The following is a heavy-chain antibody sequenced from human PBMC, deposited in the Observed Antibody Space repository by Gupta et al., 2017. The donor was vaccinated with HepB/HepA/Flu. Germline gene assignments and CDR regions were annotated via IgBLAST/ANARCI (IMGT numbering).Heavy chain of an antibody. CDR1: GGSISSSSYY. J-gene: IGHJ6*03. CDR3: ARPDPGSSWRGFGENYYMDV. Sequence: QLQLQESGPGLVKPSETLSLTCTVSGGSISSSSYYWGWIRQPPGKELEWIGSIYYSGSTYYNPSLKSRVTISVDTSKNQFSLKLSSVTAADTAVYYCARPDPGSSWRGFGENYYMDVWGKGTTVTVSS. CDR2: IYYSGST. D-gene: IGHD3-10*01. V-gene: IGHV4-39*01.